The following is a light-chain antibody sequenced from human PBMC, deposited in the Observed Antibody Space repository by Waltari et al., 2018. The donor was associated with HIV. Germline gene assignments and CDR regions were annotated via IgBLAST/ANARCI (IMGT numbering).Light chain of an antibody. J-gene: IGLJ3*02. Sequence: QSALTQPASVSGSPGQSITISCTGSSSDVGGYTFVSWYQQNPGKAPRFLIYDVTTRPSGVSDRFSGSRSGDTASLTIYGLQPEDEADYYCESYTSTSVWVFGGGTRLTVL. V-gene: IGLV2-14*03. CDR2: DVT. CDR1: SSDVGGYTF. CDR3: ESYTSTSVWV.